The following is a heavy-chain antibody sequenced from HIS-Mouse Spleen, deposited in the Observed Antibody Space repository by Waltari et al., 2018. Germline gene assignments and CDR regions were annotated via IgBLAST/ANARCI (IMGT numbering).Heavy chain of an antibody. CDR2: ISYDGSNK. Sequence: QVQLVESGGGVVQPGRSLRLSCAASGFTFSSYGMHWVRQARGKGVGGVTVISYDGSNKYYADSLKGRFTISRDNSKNTLYLQMNSLGAEDTAVYYCAKASSGWLDYWGQGTLVTVSS. J-gene: IGHJ4*02. CDR3: AKASSGWLDY. D-gene: IGHD6-19*01. CDR1: GFTFSSYG. V-gene: IGHV3-30*18.